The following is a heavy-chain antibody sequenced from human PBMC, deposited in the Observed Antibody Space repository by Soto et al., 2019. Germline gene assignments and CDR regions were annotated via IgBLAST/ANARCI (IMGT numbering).Heavy chain of an antibody. CDR2: IHYSGST. V-gene: IGHV4-31*03. J-gene: IGHJ6*02. Sequence: SETLSLTCTVSGNSIISTDYYWSWIRQHPGKGLEWIGYIHYSGSTSYNPSLKSRVTIFVDTSKKQFSLKLSSVTAADTAVYYCATSLAAHYSYAMDVWRQGTTVT. CDR1: GNSIISTDYY. CDR3: ATSLAAHYSYAMDV.